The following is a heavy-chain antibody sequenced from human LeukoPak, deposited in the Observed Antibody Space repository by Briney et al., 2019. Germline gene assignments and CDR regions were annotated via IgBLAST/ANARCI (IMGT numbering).Heavy chain of an antibody. D-gene: IGHD2-2*01. CDR1: GGTFSSYA. CDR3: ARDGCSSTSCYG. V-gene: IGHV1-69*01. CDR2: IIPIFGTA. J-gene: IGHJ4*02. Sequence: SVKVSCKASGGTFSSYAISWVRQAPGQGLEWLGGIIPIFGTANYAQKFQGRVTITADESTSTAYMELSSLRSEDTAVYYCARDGCSSTSCYGWGQGTLVTVSS.